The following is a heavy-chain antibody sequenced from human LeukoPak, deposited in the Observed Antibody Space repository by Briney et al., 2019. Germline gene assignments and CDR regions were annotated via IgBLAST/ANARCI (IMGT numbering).Heavy chain of an antibody. D-gene: IGHD3-16*02. CDR2: MNPASGNT. V-gene: IGHV1-8*01. J-gene: IGHJ3*02. CDR3: ARVPREIASI. CDR1: GYTFTSYD. Sequence: ASVKVSGKASGYTFTSYDINWVRQATGQGLEWMGYMNPASGNTGYAQKFQGRVTMTTDTSISTAYMELSSLRSEDTAVYYCARVPREIASIWGQGTMVTVSS.